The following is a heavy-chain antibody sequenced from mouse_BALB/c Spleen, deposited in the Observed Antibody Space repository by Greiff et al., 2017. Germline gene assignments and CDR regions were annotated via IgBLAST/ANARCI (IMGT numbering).Heavy chain of an antibody. Sequence: EVKLQESGPGLVKPSQSLSLTCTVTGYSITSDYAWNWIRQFPGNKLEWMGYISYSGSTSYNPSLKSRISITRDTSKNQFFLQLNSVTTEDTATYYCARITTVVDAMDYWGQGTSVTVSS. CDR1: GYSITSDYA. CDR3: ARITTVVDAMDY. V-gene: IGHV3-2*02. J-gene: IGHJ4*01. CDR2: ISYSGST. D-gene: IGHD1-1*01.